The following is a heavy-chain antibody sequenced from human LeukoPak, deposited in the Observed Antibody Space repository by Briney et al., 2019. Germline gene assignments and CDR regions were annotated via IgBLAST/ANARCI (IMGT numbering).Heavy chain of an antibody. Sequence: GGSLRLSCAASGFTFISYAMHWVRQAPGKGLEWVAVISYDGSNKYYADSVKGRFTISRDNSKNTLYLQMNSLRAEDTAVYYCASTTYGDSDYWGQGTLVTVSS. V-gene: IGHV3-30-3*01. CDR2: ISYDGSNK. CDR1: GFTFISYA. J-gene: IGHJ4*02. CDR3: ASTTYGDSDY. D-gene: IGHD4-17*01.